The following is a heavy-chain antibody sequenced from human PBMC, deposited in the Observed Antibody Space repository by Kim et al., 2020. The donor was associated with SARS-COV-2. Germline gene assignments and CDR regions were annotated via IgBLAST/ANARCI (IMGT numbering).Heavy chain of an antibody. D-gene: IGHD6-13*01. V-gene: IGHV4-39*01. CDR1: GGSISSSSYY. CDR2: IYYSGST. J-gene: IGHJ4*01. Sequence: SETLSLTCTVSGGSISSSSYYWGWIRQPPGKGLEWIGSIYYSGSTYYNPSLKSRVTISVDTSKNQFSLKLSSVTAADTAVYYCARHVKGYSSSWYYFDY. CDR3: ARHVKGYSSSWYYFDY.